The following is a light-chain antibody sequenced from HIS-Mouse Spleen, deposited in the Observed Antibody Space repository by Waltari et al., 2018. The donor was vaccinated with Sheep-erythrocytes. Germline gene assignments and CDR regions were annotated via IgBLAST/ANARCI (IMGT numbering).Light chain of an antibody. CDR3: QQYDNLT. V-gene: IGKV1-33*01. J-gene: IGKJ3*01. Sequence: DIQMTQSPSSLSASVGDRVTITCQASQDISNYLNFYQQKPGKAPKLLIYDASKLEIGVPTMFSGSGSGTVSPFTISSLPPEVIATYYCQQYDNLTFGPGTKVDIK. CDR1: QDISNY. CDR2: DAS.